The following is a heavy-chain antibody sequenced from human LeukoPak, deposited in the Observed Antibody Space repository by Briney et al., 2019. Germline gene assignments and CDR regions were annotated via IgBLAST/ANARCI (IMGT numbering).Heavy chain of an antibody. CDR3: ARGPLLGQQPPTQFDY. J-gene: IGHJ4*02. D-gene: IGHD6-13*01. Sequence: ASVKVSCKASGYTFTGYYMHWVRQAPGQGLEWMGRINPNSGGTNYAQKFQGRVTMTRDTSISTAYMELSRLRSDDTAVYYCARGPLLGQQPPTQFDYWGQGTLVTVSS. CDR2: INPNSGGT. V-gene: IGHV1-2*06. CDR1: GYTFTGYY.